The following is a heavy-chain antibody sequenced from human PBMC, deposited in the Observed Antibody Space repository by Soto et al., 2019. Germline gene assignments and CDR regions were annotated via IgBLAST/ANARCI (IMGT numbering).Heavy chain of an antibody. Sequence: VQLVESGGGLVQPGGSLRLSCVDSGFTFSSYWMSWVRQAPVKGLEWVGNIKQDGSEENYVDSLKGRFTISRDNAKNSVYLQMNSLRAEDTAVYYCARIAATGRGWDVWGQGTTVVVSS. CDR2: IKQDGSEE. D-gene: IGHD6-13*01. J-gene: IGHJ6*02. CDR3: ARIAATGRGWDV. CDR1: GFTFSSYW. V-gene: IGHV3-7*01.